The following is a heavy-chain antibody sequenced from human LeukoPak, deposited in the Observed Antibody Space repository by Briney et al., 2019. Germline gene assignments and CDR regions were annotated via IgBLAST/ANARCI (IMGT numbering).Heavy chain of an antibody. J-gene: IGHJ3*02. CDR2: ISSSRSSYI. D-gene: IGHD3-3*01. CDR1: EFTFSIYS. CDR3: ARDSQEFGRFGVVITSAFDI. Sequence: PGGSLRLSCAASEFTFSIYSMNWVRQAPGKGLEWVSSISSSRSSYIYYADSVKGRFTISRDNAKNSLYLQMNSLRAEDTAVYYCARDSQEFGRFGVVITSAFDIWGQGTMVTVSS. V-gene: IGHV3-21*01.